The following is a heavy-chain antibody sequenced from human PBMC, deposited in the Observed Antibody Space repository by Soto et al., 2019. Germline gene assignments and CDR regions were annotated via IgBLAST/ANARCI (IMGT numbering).Heavy chain of an antibody. D-gene: IGHD2-15*01. Sequence: SETLSLTCAVYGGSFSGYYWSWIRQPPGKGLEWIGEINHSGSTNYNPSLKSRVTISVDTSKNQFSLKLSSVTAADTAVYYCARAPRGVAAGFDPWGPGNLV. CDR3: ARAPRGVAAGFDP. J-gene: IGHJ5*02. V-gene: IGHV4-34*01. CDR1: GGSFSGYY. CDR2: INHSGST.